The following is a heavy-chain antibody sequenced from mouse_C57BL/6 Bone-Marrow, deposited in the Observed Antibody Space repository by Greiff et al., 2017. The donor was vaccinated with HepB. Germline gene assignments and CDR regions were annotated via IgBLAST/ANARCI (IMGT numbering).Heavy chain of an antibody. J-gene: IGHJ3*01. CDR2: IDPENGDT. CDR1: GFNIKDDY. CDR3: TTDDYEGFAY. Sequence: EVQLQQSGAELVRPGASVKLSCTASGFNIKDDYMHWVKQRPEQGLEWIGWIDPENGDTEYASKFQGKATITADTSSNTAYLQLSSRTSEDTAVYYCTTDDYEGFAYWGQGTRVTVSA. V-gene: IGHV14-4*01. D-gene: IGHD2-4*01.